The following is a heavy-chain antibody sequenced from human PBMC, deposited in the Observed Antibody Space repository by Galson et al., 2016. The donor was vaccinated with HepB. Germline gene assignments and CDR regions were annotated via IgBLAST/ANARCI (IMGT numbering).Heavy chain of an antibody. D-gene: IGHD1-7*01. CDR2: ISGGGGRT. J-gene: IGHJ4*02. CDR3: AKKAAELTAISYLKGFDY. CDR1: GFTFSSYT. Sequence: SLRLSCAASGFTFSSYTMTWVRQPPGKGLEWVSSISGGGGRTYYAGSVKGRFTISRDNSKNTLYLQMNSLRAEDTAVYYCAKKAAELTAISYLKGFDYWGQGTLDTVSS. V-gene: IGHV3-23*01.